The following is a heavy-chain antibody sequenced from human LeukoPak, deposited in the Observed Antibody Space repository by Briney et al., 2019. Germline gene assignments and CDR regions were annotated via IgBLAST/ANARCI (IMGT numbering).Heavy chain of an antibody. V-gene: IGHV7-4-1*02. J-gene: IGHJ4*02. CDR2: INPYTGDP. CDR3: ARGVALFAIIVVVNDY. D-gene: IGHD3-22*01. CDR1: GYTFPSYA. Sequence: ASVKVSCKASGYTFPSYAMNWVRQAPGQGLAWMGWINPYTGDPTHAQGFPGRFDFSLDTSVSTAYLQISSLKAEDTAVYYCARGVALFAIIVVVNDYWGQGTLVTVSS.